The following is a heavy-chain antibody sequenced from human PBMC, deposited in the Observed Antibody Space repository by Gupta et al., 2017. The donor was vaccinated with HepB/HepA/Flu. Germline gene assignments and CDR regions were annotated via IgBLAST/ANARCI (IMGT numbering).Heavy chain of an antibody. V-gene: IGHV3-33*06. J-gene: IGHJ4*02. CDR3: AKDPGGEWSY. CDR1: GVTFKNYG. Sequence: QVQLVESGVGVVQPGRSLRRSWATSGVTFKNYGMHWVRQAPGKGLEWVAVIWYDGSNKDYADSVKGRFTISRDNSKNTLYLQMNSLRAEDTAVYYCAKDPGGEWSYWGQGTLITVSS. CDR2: IWYDGSNK. D-gene: IGHD3-3*01.